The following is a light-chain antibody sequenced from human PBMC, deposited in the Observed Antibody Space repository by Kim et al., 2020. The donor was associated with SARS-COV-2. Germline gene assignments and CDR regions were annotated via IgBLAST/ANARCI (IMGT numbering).Light chain of an antibody. J-gene: IGLJ2*01. Sequence: SVPSPSPGPSSNVVGCPCVSCNPPPPGTAPNLMIYKVTNRTSGVPIRFSGSKSGNTASLTIAGLQAEDEADYYCCSYTSTRTRVFGGGTQLTVL. CDR1: SSNVVGCPC. CDR3: CSYTSTRTRV. CDR2: KVT. V-gene: IGLV2-18*02.